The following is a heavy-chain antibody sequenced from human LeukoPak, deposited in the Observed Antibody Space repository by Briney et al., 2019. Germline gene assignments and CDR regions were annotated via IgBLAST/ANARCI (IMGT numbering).Heavy chain of an antibody. D-gene: IGHD5-24*01. J-gene: IGHJ4*02. Sequence: GASVKVSCKASGYTFTDYYMHWVQQAPGKGLEWMGRVDPEDGETIYAEKFQGRVTITADTSTDTAYMELSSLRSEDTAVYYCARGGGDGYNSPFDYWGQGTLVTVSS. V-gene: IGHV1-69-2*01. CDR3: ARGGGDGYNSPFDY. CDR1: GYTFTDYY. CDR2: VDPEDGET.